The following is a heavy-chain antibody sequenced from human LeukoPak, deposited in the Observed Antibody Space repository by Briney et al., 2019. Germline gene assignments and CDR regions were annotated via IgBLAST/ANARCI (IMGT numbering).Heavy chain of an antibody. CDR2: INHSGST. V-gene: IGHV4-34*01. D-gene: IGHD3-22*01. CDR1: GGSFSGYY. CDR3: ARGYDGSGYYYRNWYFDL. J-gene: IGHJ2*01. Sequence: SETLSLTCAVYGGSFSGYYWSWIRQPPGKGLEWIGEINHSGSTNYNPSLKSRVTISVDTSKNQFSLKLSSVTAADTAVYYCARGYDGSGYYYRNWYFDLWGRGTLVTVSS.